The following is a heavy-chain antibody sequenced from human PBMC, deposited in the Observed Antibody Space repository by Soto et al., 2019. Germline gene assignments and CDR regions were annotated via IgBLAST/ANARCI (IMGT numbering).Heavy chain of an antibody. CDR1: GGSISSYY. CDR3: ARHNWFDP. J-gene: IGHJ5*02. V-gene: IGHV4-59*08. CDR2: IHYSGST. Sequence: SETLSLTCTVSGGSISSYYWSWIRQSPGKGLEWIGYIHYSGSTNYNPFLKSRVTISVDTSKNQFSLKLSSVTASDTAVYYCARHNWFDPWGQGTLVTVSS.